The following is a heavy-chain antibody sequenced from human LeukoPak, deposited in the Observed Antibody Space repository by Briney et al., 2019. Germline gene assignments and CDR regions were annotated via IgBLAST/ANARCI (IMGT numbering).Heavy chain of an antibody. Sequence: GVPLSLPCTPSGFIYKNYDVLCPPEAREKALVGVAFIRYCGSNKYYADSVKGRFTISRDNSKNTLYLQMNSLRAEDTAVYYCAKGDATRYFDWLLSWGQGTLVTVSS. D-gene: IGHD3-9*01. CDR3: AKGDATRYFDWLLS. CDR2: IRYCGSNK. V-gene: IGHV3-30*02. J-gene: IGHJ5*02. CDR1: GFIYKNYD.